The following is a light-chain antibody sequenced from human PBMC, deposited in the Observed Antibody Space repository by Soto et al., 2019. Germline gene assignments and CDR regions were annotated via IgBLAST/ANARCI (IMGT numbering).Light chain of an antibody. J-gene: IGKJ3*01. CDR1: QSISSY. CDR3: QQSYSTLT. Sequence: DIQMTQSPSSLSASVGDRVTITCRASQSISSYLNWYQQKPGKAPKLLIYAASSLQGGVPSRFSGSGSGTYFTPTISSLQPEDFATYYCQQSYSTLTFGPGTKVDIK. V-gene: IGKV1-39*01. CDR2: AAS.